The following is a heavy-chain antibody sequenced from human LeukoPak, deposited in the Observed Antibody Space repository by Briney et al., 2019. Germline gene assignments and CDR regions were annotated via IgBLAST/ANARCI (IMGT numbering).Heavy chain of an antibody. CDR2: FYTSGST. V-gene: IGHV4-4*07. Sequence: PSETLSLTCTVSGDSISNYYYNWIRQPAGKGLEWIGRFYTSGSTNYNPSLKSRVTMSVDTSKNQFSLKLSSVTAADTAVYYCARAGDSSGYSFGVPREMYYYYGMDVWGQGTTVTVSS. D-gene: IGHD3-22*01. CDR3: ARAGDSSGYSFGVPREMYYYYGMDV. CDR1: GDSISNYY. J-gene: IGHJ6*02.